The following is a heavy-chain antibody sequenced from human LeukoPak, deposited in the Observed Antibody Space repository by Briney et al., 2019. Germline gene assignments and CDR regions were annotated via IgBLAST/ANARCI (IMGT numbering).Heavy chain of an antibody. D-gene: IGHD6-6*01. CDR2: INHSGST. CDR3: ASRAARRNFDY. Sequence: SETLSLTCAVYGGSFSGYYWSGIRQPPGKGLEWIGEINHSGSTNYSPSLKSRVTISVDTSKNQFSLKLSSVTAADTAVYYCASRAARRNFDYWGQGTLVTVSS. CDR1: GGSFSGYY. V-gene: IGHV4-34*01. J-gene: IGHJ4*02.